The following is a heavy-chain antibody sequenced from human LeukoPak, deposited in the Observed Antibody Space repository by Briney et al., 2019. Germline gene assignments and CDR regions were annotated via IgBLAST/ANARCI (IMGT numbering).Heavy chain of an antibody. V-gene: IGHV4-30-2*01. CDR3: ARGGWSKTRSMDV. CDR2: IYHSGST. D-gene: IGHD2-15*01. Sequence: SETLSLTCTVSGGSISSGGYSWSWIRQPPGKGLEWIGYIYHSGSTYYNPSLKSRVTISVDRSKNQFSLKLSSVTAADTAVYYCARGGWSKTRSMDVWGQGTTVTVSS. CDR1: GGSISSGGYS. J-gene: IGHJ6*02.